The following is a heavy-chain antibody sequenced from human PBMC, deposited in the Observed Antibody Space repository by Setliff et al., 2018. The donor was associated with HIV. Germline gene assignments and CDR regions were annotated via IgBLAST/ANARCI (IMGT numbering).Heavy chain of an antibody. D-gene: IGHD1-26*01. CDR3: VKDRGSGSFAFDL. Sequence: GGSLRLSCAASGSTFSSYAMHWVRQAPGKGLEWVSFIPHDGSTKYYIDSTKGRFTISRDNPKRTVYLQINSLRVEDAALYYCVKDRGSGSFAFDLWGQGTMVTVSS. CDR2: IPHDGSTK. V-gene: IGHV3-30*02. J-gene: IGHJ3*01. CDR1: GSTFSSYA.